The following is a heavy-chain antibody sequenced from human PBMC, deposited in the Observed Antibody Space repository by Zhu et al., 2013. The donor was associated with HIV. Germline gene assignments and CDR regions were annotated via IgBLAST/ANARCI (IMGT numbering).Heavy chain of an antibody. D-gene: IGHD3-3*01. V-gene: IGHV1-69*01. CDR2: IIPIFGTA. CDR1: GGTFSSYA. Sequence: QVQLVQSGAEVKKPGSSVKVSCKASGGTFSSYAISWVRQAPGQGLEWMGGIIPIFGTANYAQKFQGRVTISADESTTTAYMELRSLRSDDTAVYFCARENLGLNQNDFRGLWGQGTLVTVSS. J-gene: IGHJ4*02. CDR3: ARENLGLNQNDFRGL.